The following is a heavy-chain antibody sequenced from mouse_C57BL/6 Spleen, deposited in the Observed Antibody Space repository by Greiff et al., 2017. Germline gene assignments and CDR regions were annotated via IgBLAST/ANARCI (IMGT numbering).Heavy chain of an antibody. CDR3: ERRGEKYYGSSAMDY. CDR2: ILPGSGST. Sequence: QVQLQQSGAELMKPGASVKLSCKATGYTFTGYWIAWVKQRPGHGLEWIGEILPGSGSTNYNEKFKGKATFTADPSSNTDYMQLSSLTTEDSAIDYCERRGEKYYGSSAMDYWGQGTSVTVSS. D-gene: IGHD1-1*01. CDR1: GYTFTGYW. J-gene: IGHJ4*01. V-gene: IGHV1-9*01.